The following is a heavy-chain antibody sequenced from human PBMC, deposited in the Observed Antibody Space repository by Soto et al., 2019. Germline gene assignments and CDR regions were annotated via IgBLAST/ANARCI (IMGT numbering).Heavy chain of an antibody. V-gene: IGHV3-66*01. J-gene: IGHJ6*02. CDR2: LNSRGNT. CDR1: GFDASVNY. Sequence: EVQLVESGGTLVQPWGSLRLSCAASGFDASVNYITWVRQAPVKGLEWVSALNSRGNTFYANSVKGRFTISRDNSKNTLQLQMNRLRVEGTAMYYCVRENHYNGMDVWGQGTAVTVSS. CDR3: VRENHYNGMDV.